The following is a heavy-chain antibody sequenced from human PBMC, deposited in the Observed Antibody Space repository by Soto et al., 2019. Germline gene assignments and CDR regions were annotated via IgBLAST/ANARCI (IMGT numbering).Heavy chain of an antibody. CDR2: ISPSSTYI. CDR3: ATDTGDIEVVPATT. D-gene: IGHD2-15*01. V-gene: IGHV3-21*04. CDR1: GLNFEKCS. Sequence: GSLRLSCAASGLNFEKCSMNWVRQPPGKGPEWLASISPSSTYIRYADSVKGRFTISRDNARNSLSLQMMNLRADDTAIYYCATDTGDIEVVPATTWGQGTLVTVSS. J-gene: IGHJ4*02.